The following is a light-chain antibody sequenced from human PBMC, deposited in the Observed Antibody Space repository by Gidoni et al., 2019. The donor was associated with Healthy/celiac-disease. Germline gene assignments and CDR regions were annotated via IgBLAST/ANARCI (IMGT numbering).Light chain of an antibody. Sequence: DIKMTQSPSSLSASVGDRVTITCRASQGISNYLAWYQQKPGKVPKLLIYAASNLQSGVPSRFSGSGSGTDFTLTISSLQPEDVATYYCQKYNSAPRTFGQGTKVEIK. CDR1: QGISNY. CDR3: QKYNSAPRT. CDR2: AAS. J-gene: IGKJ1*01. V-gene: IGKV1-27*01.